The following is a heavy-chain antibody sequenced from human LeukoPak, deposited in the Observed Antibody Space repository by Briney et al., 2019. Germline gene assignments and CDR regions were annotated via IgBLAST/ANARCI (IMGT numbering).Heavy chain of an antibody. CDR1: GFTFSSYA. V-gene: IGHV3-30*04. D-gene: IGHD2-21*02. CDR3: ARAVVVTAIGNDY. J-gene: IGHJ4*02. CDR2: ISYDGSNK. Sequence: GGSLRLSCAASGFTFSSYAMHWVRQAPGKGLEWVAVISYDGSNKYYADSVKGRFTISRDNSKNTLYLQVSRLRAEETAVYYCARAVVVTAIGNDYWGQGTLVTASS.